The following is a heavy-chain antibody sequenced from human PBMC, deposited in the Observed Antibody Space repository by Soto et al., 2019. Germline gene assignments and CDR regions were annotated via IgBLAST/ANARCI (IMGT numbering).Heavy chain of an antibody. CDR2: ISGSGGST. CDR3: AKSWDIVVVVAATFVYFDY. D-gene: IGHD2-15*01. Sequence: QPGGSLRLSCAASGFTFSSCAMSWVRQAPGKGLEWVSAISGSGGSTYYADSVKGRFTISRDNSKNTLYLQMNSLRAEDTAVYYCAKSWDIVVVVAATFVYFDYWGQGTLVTSPQ. J-gene: IGHJ4*02. CDR1: GFTFSSCA. V-gene: IGHV3-23*01.